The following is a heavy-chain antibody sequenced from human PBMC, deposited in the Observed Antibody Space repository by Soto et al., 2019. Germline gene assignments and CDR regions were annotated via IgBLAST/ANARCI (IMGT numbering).Heavy chain of an antibody. CDR1: GFTFGDYA. Sequence: EVQLVESGGGLVKPGRSLRLSCTASGFTFGDYAMSWFRQAPGKGLEWVGFIRSKAYGGTTEYAASVKGRFTISRDDSKSIAYLQMNSLKTEDTAVYYCTRMISYSSSWYSVYYYGMDVWGQGTTVTVSS. CDR3: TRMISYSSSWYSVYYYGMDV. D-gene: IGHD6-13*01. V-gene: IGHV3-49*05. CDR2: IRSKAYGGTT. J-gene: IGHJ6*02.